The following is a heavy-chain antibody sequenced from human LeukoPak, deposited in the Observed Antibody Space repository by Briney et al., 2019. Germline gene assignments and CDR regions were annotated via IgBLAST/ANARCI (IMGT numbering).Heavy chain of an antibody. CDR1: GFSFYGYW. CDR2: IKKDGSEK. CDR3: AKYNCYHFDL. V-gene: IGHV3-7*01. J-gene: IGHJ4*02. Sequence: GGSLRLSCAASGFSFYGYWMSWVRQAPGKGLEWVANIKKDGSEKYYVNPLKARFTISRDNDKNSVYLQMNGLRDEDTAVYYCAKYNCYHFDLWGQGTLVTVSS. D-gene: IGHD2-21*01.